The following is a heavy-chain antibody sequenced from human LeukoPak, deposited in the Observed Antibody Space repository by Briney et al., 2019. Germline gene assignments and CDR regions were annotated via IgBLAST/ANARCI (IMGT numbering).Heavy chain of an antibody. CDR2: MNADSGNT. J-gene: IGHJ3*02. V-gene: IGHV1-8*01. CDR1: GYTFTSYD. D-gene: IGHD3-3*01. Sequence: ASVKVSCKASGYTFTSYDINWVRQATGQGLEWMGWMNADSGNTGYAQKFQGRVTMTRNTSISTAYMELSSLRSEDTAVYYCARGLLGYYDFWSGRHDAFDIWGQGTMVTVSS. CDR3: ARGLLGYYDFWSGRHDAFDI.